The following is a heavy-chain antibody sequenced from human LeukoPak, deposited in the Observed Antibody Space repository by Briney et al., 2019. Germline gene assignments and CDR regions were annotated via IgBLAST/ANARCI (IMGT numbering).Heavy chain of an antibody. CDR1: GGSFSGYY. CDR2: INHSGST. V-gene: IGHV4-34*01. CDR3: ARVSAICTNGVCYTVVFDY. Sequence: SETLSLTCAVYGGSFSGYYWSWIRQPPGKGLEWIGEINHSGSTNYNPSLKSRVTISVDTSKNQFSLKLSSVTAADTAVYCCARVSAICTNGVCYTVVFDYWGQGTLVTVSS. D-gene: IGHD2-8*01. J-gene: IGHJ4*02.